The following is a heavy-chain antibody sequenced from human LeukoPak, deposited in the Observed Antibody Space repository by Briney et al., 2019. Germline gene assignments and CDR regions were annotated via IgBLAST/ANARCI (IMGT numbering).Heavy chain of an antibody. CDR3: TTTPHPYGSGPDGMDV. V-gene: IGHV3-15*01. CDR1: GFTFSNAW. Sequence: GGSLRLSCAASGFTFSNAWMSWVRQAPGKGLEWVGRIKSKTDGGTTDYAAPVKGRFTISRDDSKNTLYLQMNSLKTEDTAVYYCTTTPHPYGSGPDGMDVWGQGTTVTVSS. J-gene: IGHJ6*02. D-gene: IGHD3-10*01. CDR2: IKSKTDGGTT.